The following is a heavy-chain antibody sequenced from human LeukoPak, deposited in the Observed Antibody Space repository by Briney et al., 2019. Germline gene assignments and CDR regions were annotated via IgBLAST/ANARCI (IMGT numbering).Heavy chain of an antibody. CDR2: IIPIFGTA. Sequence: SVKVSWKASGGTFSSYAISWVRQAPGQGLEWMGGIIPIFGTANYAQKFQGRVTITADGSTSTAYMELSSLRSEDTAVYYCALGYCSSTSCYTIGMGDAFDIWGQGTMVTVSS. CDR3: ALGYCSSTSCYTIGMGDAFDI. D-gene: IGHD2-2*02. V-gene: IGHV1-69*01. J-gene: IGHJ3*02. CDR1: GGTFSSYA.